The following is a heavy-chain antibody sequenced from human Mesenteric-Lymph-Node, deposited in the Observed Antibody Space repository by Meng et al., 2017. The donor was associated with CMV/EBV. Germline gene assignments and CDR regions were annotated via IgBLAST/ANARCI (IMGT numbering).Heavy chain of an antibody. CDR2: ISSDGSST. J-gene: IGHJ4*02. CDR1: GFTFNNYW. CDR3: ARDISGGSGWSLGY. Sequence: DSGFTFNNYWMQWVRQAPGKGLVWVSRISSDGSSTTYADSVKGRFAISRDNAENTLYLQMSTLRAEDTAVYYCARDISGGSGWSLGYWGQGTLVTVSS. D-gene: IGHD6-19*01. V-gene: IGHV3-74*01.